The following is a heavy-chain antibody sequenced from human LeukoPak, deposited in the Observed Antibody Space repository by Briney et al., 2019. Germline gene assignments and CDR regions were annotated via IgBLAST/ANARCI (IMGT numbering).Heavy chain of an antibody. J-gene: IGHJ4*02. CDR3: AREYNWNQFDY. Sequence: GGSLRLSCAASGFTFSSYEMNWVRQAPGKGLEWVSYISSFGSTIYYADSVKGRFTISRDNAKNSLYLQMNSLRAEDTAVYYCAREYNWNQFDYWGQGTLVTVSS. D-gene: IGHD1-1*01. CDR2: ISSFGSTI. V-gene: IGHV3-48*03. CDR1: GFTFSSYE.